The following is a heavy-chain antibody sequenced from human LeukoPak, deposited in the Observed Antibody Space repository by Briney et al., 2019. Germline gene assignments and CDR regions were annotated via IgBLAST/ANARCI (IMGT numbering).Heavy chain of an antibody. D-gene: IGHD5-24*01. V-gene: IGHV3-23*01. CDR2: LSDSGGST. Sequence: GGSLRLSCAASGFTFSSYGMSWIRQAPGKGLEWVSTLSDSGGSTYYADSVKGRFTISRDNSKSRLYLQMNSLRAEDTAVYYCAKVGEMAKYYCEYWGQGTLVTVSS. J-gene: IGHJ4*01. CDR1: GFTFSSYG. CDR3: AKVGEMAKYYCEY.